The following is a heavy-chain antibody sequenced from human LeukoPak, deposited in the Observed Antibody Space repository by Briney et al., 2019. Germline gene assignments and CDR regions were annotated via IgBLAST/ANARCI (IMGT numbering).Heavy chain of an antibody. J-gene: IGHJ4*02. Sequence: GGSLRLSCAASGFTFSNYAMSWVRQAPGKGLEWVSGISDTGGSTYYADSVKGRFTISRDNSKDTLYLQMNSLRAEDTAIYYCAKLPVSYSSGWSNFDYWGQGTLVTVSS. CDR1: GFTFSNYA. D-gene: IGHD6-19*01. V-gene: IGHV3-23*01. CDR2: ISDTGGST. CDR3: AKLPVSYSSGWSNFDY.